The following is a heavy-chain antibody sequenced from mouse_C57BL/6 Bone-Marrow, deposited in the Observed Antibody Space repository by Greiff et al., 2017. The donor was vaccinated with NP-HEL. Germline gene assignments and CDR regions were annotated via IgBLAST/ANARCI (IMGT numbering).Heavy chain of an antibody. J-gene: IGHJ2*01. CDR3: ARIGTTVVPYFDY. Sequence: QVQLQQPGAELVKPGASVKLSCKASGYTFTSYWMHWVKQRPGQGLEWIGMIHPNSGSTNYNEKFKSKATLTVDKSSSTAYMQLSSLTSEDSAVYYCARIGTTVVPYFDYWGQGTTLTVSS. V-gene: IGHV1-64*01. CDR2: IHPNSGST. CDR1: GYTFTSYW. D-gene: IGHD1-1*01.